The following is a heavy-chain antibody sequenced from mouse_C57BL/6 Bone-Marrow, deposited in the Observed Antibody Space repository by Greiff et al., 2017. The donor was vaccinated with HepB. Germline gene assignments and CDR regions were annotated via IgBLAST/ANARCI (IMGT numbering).Heavy chain of an antibody. CDR2: IDPSDSYT. CDR3: ARDDYEEWFAY. V-gene: IGHV1-50*01. D-gene: IGHD2-4*01. Sequence: QVQLQQPGAELVKPGASVKLSCKASGYTFTSYWMQWVKQRPGQGLEWIGEIDPSDSYTNYNQKFKGKATLTVDTSSSTAYMQLSSLTSEDSAVYYCARDDYEEWFAYWGRGTLVTVSA. CDR1: GYTFTSYW. J-gene: IGHJ3*01.